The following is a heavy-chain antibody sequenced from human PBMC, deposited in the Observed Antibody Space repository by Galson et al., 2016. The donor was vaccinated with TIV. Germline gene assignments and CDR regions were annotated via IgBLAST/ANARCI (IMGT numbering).Heavy chain of an antibody. D-gene: IGHD1-26*01. Sequence: ETLSLTCTVSGGSVISGDYHWGWIRQHPGKGLEWIGSMYYTGRTYYNPSLRGRVAISIDTSKNQFSLKLRPMTAADTAVYYCARDRPSGLFDHWGQGTQVTVSS. J-gene: IGHJ4*02. V-gene: IGHV4-39*07. CDR2: MYYTGRT. CDR1: GGSVISGDYH. CDR3: ARDRPSGLFDH.